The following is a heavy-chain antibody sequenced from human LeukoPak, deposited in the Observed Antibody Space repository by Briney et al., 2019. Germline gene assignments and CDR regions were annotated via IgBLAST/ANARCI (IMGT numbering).Heavy chain of an antibody. J-gene: IGHJ4*02. V-gene: IGHV4-34*01. CDR2: INDSGSM. CDR3: ARGLVDSRARQVGDH. D-gene: IGHD3-22*01. Sequence: SETLSLTCAVYGGSFSGYYWSWIRQPPGKGLEWIGEINDSGSMNCNPSLKSRVTLSVDTSKNQFSLRLSSVTAADTAVYYCARGLVDSRARQVGDHWGQGTLVTVSS. CDR1: GGSFSGYY.